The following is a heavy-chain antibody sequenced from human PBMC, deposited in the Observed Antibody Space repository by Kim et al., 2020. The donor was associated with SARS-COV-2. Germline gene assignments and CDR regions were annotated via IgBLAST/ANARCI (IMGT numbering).Heavy chain of an antibody. CDR2: MNPNSGNT. V-gene: IGHV1-8*01. CDR1: GYTFTSYD. CDR3: ARGREFRTIVGIRNYYMDV. Sequence: ASVKVSCKASGYTFTSYDINWVRQATGQGLEWMGWMNPNSGNTGYAQKFQGRVTMTRNTSISTAYMELSSLRSEDTAVYYCARGREFRTIVGIRNYYMDVWGKGTTVTVSS. J-gene: IGHJ6*03. D-gene: IGHD3-3*01.